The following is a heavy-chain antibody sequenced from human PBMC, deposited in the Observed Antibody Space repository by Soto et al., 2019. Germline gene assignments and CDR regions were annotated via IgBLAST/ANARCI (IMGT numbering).Heavy chain of an antibody. Sequence: GGSLRLSCAASGFTFSDYYMSWIRQAPGKGLEWVSYISSSGSTIYYADSVKGRFTISRDNAKNSLYLQMNCLRAEDTAVYYCARDPGRGRYYYYYMDVWGQGTPVTVSS. CDR1: GFTFSDYY. D-gene: IGHD3-16*01. CDR3: ARDPGRGRYYYYYMDV. J-gene: IGHJ6*03. CDR2: ISSSGSTI. V-gene: IGHV3-11*01.